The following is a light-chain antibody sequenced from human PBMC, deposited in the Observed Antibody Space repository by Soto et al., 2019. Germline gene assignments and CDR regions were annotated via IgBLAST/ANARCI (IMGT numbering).Light chain of an antibody. J-gene: IGKJ2*01. CDR2: GAS. CDR1: QTISSTF. V-gene: IGKV3-20*01. Sequence: EIVLTQSPGTLSLSPGERATLSCRASQTISSTFLAWYRQRPGQAPRLLIYGASSRATGIPDRFSGSGSGTDFTLTISSLQPDDFATYYCQRYNGYFGQGTKLEIK. CDR3: QRYNGY.